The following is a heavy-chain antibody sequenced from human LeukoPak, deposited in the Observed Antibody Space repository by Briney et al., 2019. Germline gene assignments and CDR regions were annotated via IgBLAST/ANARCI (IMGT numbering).Heavy chain of an antibody. CDR2: IYYSGST. D-gene: IGHD6-6*01. CDR1: GGSISSYY. Sequence: PAETVSLTCTVSGGSISSYYWSWIRQPPGKGLEWIGYIYYSGSTNYNPSLKSRVTISVDTSKNQFSLKLSSVTAADTAVYYCARVKSSSSDYYGMDAWGHGNTVTVSS. V-gene: IGHV4-59*01. J-gene: IGHJ6*02. CDR3: ARVKSSSSDYYGMDA.